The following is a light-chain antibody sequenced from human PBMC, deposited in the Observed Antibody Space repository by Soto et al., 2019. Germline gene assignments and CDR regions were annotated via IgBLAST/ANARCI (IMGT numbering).Light chain of an antibody. J-gene: IGKJ1*01. CDR1: QGIRTD. Sequence: AIHMTQSPSSLSASVGDRVTITCRASQGIRTDLGWYQQKPGKAPELLISGASSLQNGVSQRFSGRGSGTDFTLTNSSLQNEDFATYYCLHEYNYPLTFGQGTKVDIK. CDR2: GAS. CDR3: LHEYNYPLT. V-gene: IGKV1-6*01.